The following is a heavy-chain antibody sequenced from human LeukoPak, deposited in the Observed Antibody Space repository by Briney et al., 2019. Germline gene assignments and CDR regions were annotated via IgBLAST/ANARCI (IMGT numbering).Heavy chain of an antibody. CDR3: ARGRSDYYLDS. J-gene: IGHJ4*02. Sequence: ASVKVSCKASGYTFTGYYMHWVRQAPGHGLEWMGWIYPDSGGTNSAQKFQGRVTMTRDTSISTAYMGLSRLTSDDTAVYYCARGRSDYYLDSWGQGTLVTVSS. CDR1: GYTFTGYY. V-gene: IGHV1-2*02. CDR2: IYPDSGGT. D-gene: IGHD3-10*01.